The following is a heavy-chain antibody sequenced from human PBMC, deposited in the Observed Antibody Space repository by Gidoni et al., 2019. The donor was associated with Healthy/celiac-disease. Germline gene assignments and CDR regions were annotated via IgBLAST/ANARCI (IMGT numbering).Heavy chain of an antibody. CDR1: GFTVSSYG. V-gene: IGHV3-33*01. CDR2: IWYDGSNK. D-gene: IGHD6-6*01. CDR3: ARGKLAARLHYYYGMDV. J-gene: IGHJ6*02. Sequence: QVQLVESGGGVVQPGRSLRLSCAASGFTVSSYGMHWVRQAPGKGLEWVAVIWYDGSNKYYADSVKGRFTISRDNSKNTLYLQMNSLRAEDTAVYYCARGKLAARLHYYYGMDVWGQGTTVTVSS.